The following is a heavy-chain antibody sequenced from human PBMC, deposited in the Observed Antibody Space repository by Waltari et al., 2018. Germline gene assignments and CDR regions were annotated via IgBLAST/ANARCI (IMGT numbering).Heavy chain of an antibody. J-gene: IGHJ4*02. CDR2: ISYDGSNK. CDR1: GFTFSSYG. V-gene: IGHV3-30*18. D-gene: IGHD6-13*01. CDR3: AKDSSSWQPIDY. Sequence: QVQLVESGGGVVQPGRSLRLSCAASGFTFSSYGMHWVRQAPGKGLEWVAVISYDGSNKDYADSVKGRFTISRDNSKNTLYLQMNSLRAEDTAVYYCAKDSSSWQPIDYWGQGTLVTVSS.